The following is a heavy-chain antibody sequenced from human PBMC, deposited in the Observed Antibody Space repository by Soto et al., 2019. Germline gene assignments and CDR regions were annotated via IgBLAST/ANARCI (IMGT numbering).Heavy chain of an antibody. CDR3: AKDTGEIVVVTANFDY. CDR1: GFTFSSYG. CDR2: ISYDGSNK. D-gene: IGHD2-21*02. V-gene: IGHV3-30*18. J-gene: IGHJ4*02. Sequence: PGGSLRLSCAASGFTFSSYGMHWFRQAPGKGLEWVAVISYDGSNKYYADSVKGRFTISRDNSKNTLYLQMNSLRAEDTAVYYCAKDTGEIVVVTANFDYWGQGTLVTVSS.